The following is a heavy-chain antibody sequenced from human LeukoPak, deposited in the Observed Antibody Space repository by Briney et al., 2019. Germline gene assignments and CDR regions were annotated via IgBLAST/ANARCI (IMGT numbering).Heavy chain of an antibody. CDR2: IYHSVST. Sequence: PSGTLSLTCAVSGGSISSSNWWSWVRQPPGKGLEWIGEIYHSVSTNYNPSLKSRVTISVDKSKNQFSLKLSSVTAADTAVYYCARDKWRWLRRNWYFDLWGRGTQVTVSS. CDR3: ARDKWRWLRRNWYFDL. J-gene: IGHJ2*01. D-gene: IGHD5-12*01. CDR1: GGSISSSNW. V-gene: IGHV4-4*02.